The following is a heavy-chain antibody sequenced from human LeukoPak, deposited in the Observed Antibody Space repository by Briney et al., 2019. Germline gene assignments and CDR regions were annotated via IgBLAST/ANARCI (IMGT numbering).Heavy chain of an antibody. CDR3: ARGRSGYSYYHYYMDV. J-gene: IGHJ6*03. Sequence: PSETLSLTCAVYGGSFSGYYWSWIRQPPGKGLEWIGEIKHSGSTNYNPSLKSRVTISVDTSKNQFSLKLSSVTAADTAVYYCARGRSGYSYYHYYMDVWGKGTTVTVSS. D-gene: IGHD3-3*01. V-gene: IGHV4-34*01. CDR2: IKHSGST. CDR1: GGSFSGYY.